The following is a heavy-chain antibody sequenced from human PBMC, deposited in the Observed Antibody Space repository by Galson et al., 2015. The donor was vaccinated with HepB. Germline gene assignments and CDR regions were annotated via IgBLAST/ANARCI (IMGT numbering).Heavy chain of an antibody. J-gene: IGHJ4*02. CDR3: ARVLSGSYPSTHFDY. CDR2: IIPIFGTA. V-gene: IGHV1-69*13. CDR1: GGTFSSYA. Sequence: SVKVSCKASGGTFSSYAISWVRQAPGQGLEWMGGIIPIFGTANYAQKFQGRVTITADESTSTAYMELSSLRSEDTAVCYCARVLSGSYPSTHFDYWGQGTLVTV. D-gene: IGHD1-26*01.